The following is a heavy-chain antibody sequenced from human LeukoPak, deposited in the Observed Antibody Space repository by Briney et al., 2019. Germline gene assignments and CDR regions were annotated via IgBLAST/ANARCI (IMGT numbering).Heavy chain of an antibody. CDR3: ARDGWFGDYNWFDP. V-gene: IGHV3-48*01. D-gene: IGHD3-10*01. CDR2: ISSASNTI. CDR1: GFTFSSYS. Sequence: GESLRLSCAASGFTFSSYSMNWVRQAPGKGLEWVSYISSASNTIYYADSVKGRFIISSDNAKNSLYLQMNSLRAEDTAMYYCARDGWFGDYNWFDPWGQGTLVTVSS. J-gene: IGHJ5*02.